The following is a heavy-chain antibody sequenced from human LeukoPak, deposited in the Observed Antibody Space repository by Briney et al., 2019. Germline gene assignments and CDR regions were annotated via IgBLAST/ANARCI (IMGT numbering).Heavy chain of an antibody. J-gene: IGHJ1*01. V-gene: IGHV1-8*02. D-gene: IGHD6-13*01. CDR3: ARAAAAGSPAEYFQH. Sequence: ASVKVSCKASGYTFISYDINWVRQATGQGLEWMGWMNPNSGNTGYAQKFQGRVTMTTDTSTSTAYMELRSLRSDDTAVYYCARAAAAGSPAEYFQHWGQGTLVTVSS. CDR2: MNPNSGNT. CDR1: GYTFISYD.